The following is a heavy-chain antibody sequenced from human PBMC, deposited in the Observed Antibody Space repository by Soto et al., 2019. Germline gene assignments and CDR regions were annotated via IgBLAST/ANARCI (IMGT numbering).Heavy chain of an antibody. CDR1: GGSISSSSYY. CDR3: ARHDLGLCSGCSCYDNWFDP. Sequence: SETLSLTCTVSGGSISSSSYYWGWIRQPPGKGLEWIGSIYYSGSTYYNPSLKSRVTISVDTSKNQFSLKLSSVTAADTAVYQCARHDLGLCSGCSCYDNWFDPWGQGTLVIVSS. J-gene: IGHJ5*02. V-gene: IGHV4-39*01. D-gene: IGHD2-15*01. CDR2: IYYSGST.